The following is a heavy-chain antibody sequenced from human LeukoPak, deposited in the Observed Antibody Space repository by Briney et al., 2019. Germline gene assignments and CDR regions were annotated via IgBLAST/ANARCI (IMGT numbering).Heavy chain of an antibody. D-gene: IGHD2-2*01. V-gene: IGHV1-18*01. CDR1: GYTFTNYG. J-gene: IGHJ4*02. Sequence: ASAKVSCKTSGYTFTNYGVSWVRQAPGQGLEWMGWISAYNGNTDYAQKFQGRVTMTIDTSTSAAYMDLRSLRSEDTAVYYCARVEAYCSRTSCHDYWGQGTLVTVSS. CDR3: ARVEAYCSRTSCHDY. CDR2: ISAYNGNT.